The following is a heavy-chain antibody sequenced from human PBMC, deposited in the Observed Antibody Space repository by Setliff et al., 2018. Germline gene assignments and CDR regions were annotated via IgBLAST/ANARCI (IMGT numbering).Heavy chain of an antibody. Sequence: PSETLSLTCSVSGGSISTYHWSWIRQPPEKGLEWIAYIHYSGSTNQNPSLKSRVTISVDTSKKYFFLNLTSVTAADTAVYYCARHLSYSGETMDVWGKGTTVTVSS. V-gene: IGHV4-59*08. CDR1: GGSISTYH. CDR2: IHYSGST. J-gene: IGHJ6*03. CDR3: ARHLSYSGETMDV. D-gene: IGHD5-12*01.